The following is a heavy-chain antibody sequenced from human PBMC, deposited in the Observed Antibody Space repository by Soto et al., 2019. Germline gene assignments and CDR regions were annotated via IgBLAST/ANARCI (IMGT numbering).Heavy chain of an antibody. V-gene: IGHV3-48*02. CDR1: GFTFSSYS. Sequence: GGSLRLSCAASGFTFSSYSMNWVRQAPGKGLEWVSYISSSSSTIYYADSVKGRFTISRDNAKNSLYLQMNSLRDEDTAVYYCAGDNGDYYYYGMDVWGQGTTVTVSS. CDR3: AGDNGDYYYYGMDV. CDR2: ISSSSSTI. J-gene: IGHJ6*02. D-gene: IGHD4-17*01.